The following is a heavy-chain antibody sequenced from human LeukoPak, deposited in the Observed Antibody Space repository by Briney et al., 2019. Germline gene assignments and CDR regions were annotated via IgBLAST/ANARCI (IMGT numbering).Heavy chain of an antibody. J-gene: IGHJ4*02. Sequence: PGGSLRLSCAASGFTFSAYAMIWVRQAPGKGLEWVSGISGSSSSTYYADSVKGRFTISRDNSKNTLYLQLNSLRVEDTAVYYCAKDADGYDSSSYYYYWGQGTLVTVSS. CDR1: GFTFSAYA. CDR3: AKDADGYDSSSYYYY. V-gene: IGHV3-23*01. D-gene: IGHD3-22*01. CDR2: ISGSSSST.